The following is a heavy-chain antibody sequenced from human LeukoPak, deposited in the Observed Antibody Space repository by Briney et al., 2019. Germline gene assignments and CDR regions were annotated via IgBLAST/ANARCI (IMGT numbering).Heavy chain of an antibody. J-gene: IGHJ6*03. V-gene: IGHV3-23*01. CDR1: GFTFNNYA. CDR3: AKGLAAAGTRGYYYYMDV. D-gene: IGHD6-13*01. CDR2: ISGSGGTT. Sequence: GGSLRLSCAASGFTFNNYAMSWVRQAPGKGLEWVSAISGSGGTTYYADSVKGRFTISRDNSKNTLTLQMNSLRVEDTAVYYCAKGLAAAGTRGYYYYMDVWGKGTTVTVSS.